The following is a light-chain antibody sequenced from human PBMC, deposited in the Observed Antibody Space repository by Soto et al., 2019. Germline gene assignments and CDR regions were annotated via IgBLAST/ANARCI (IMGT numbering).Light chain of an antibody. CDR1: QTISSSY. V-gene: IGKV3-20*01. Sequence: EIVLTQSPGTLSLSPGERATLSCRASQTISSSYLAWYQQKPGQAPRLLIYGASSRATGIPDRFSGGGSGTDFTLTISRLEPEDFAVYYCQPYGSSRTFGQGTKVEIK. CDR3: QPYGSSRT. J-gene: IGKJ1*01. CDR2: GAS.